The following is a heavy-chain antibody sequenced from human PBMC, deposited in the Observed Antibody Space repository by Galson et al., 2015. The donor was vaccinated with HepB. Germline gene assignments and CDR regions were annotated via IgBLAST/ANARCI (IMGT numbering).Heavy chain of an antibody. J-gene: IGHJ4*02. Sequence: SLTCTMSGGSISDYYCGWIRQSPGKELEWIGYVSRSENTKYNPSLKSRVTMALDTSKNQFSLRLTSVTAADTAVYYCVTGRGWLVDYWGQGMFVTVSS. CDR3: VTGRGWLVDY. CDR1: GGSISDYY. V-gene: IGHV4-59*01. D-gene: IGHD6-19*01. CDR2: VSRSENT.